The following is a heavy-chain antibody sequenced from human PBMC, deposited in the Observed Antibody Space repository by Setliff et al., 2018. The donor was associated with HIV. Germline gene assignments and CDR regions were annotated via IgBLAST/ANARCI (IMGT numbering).Heavy chain of an antibody. D-gene: IGHD3-22*01. CDR3: ARGWGWNDDESSGRPQYAFDI. CDR2: IYHSGST. V-gene: IGHV4-4*02. Sequence: SETLSLTCAVSGGSISSNNWWSWVRQPPGKGLEWIGEIYHSGSTNYNPSLKSRVSISVDKSKNQFSLKLSSVTAADTAVYYCARGWGWNDDESSGRPQYAFDIWGQGTMVTV. J-gene: IGHJ3*02. CDR1: GGSISSNNW.